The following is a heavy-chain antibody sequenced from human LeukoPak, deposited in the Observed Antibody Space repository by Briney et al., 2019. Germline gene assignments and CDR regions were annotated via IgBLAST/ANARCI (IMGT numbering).Heavy chain of an antibody. J-gene: IGHJ4*02. V-gene: IGHV4-59*01. CDR2: IYSSSST. Sequence: SEXLSLTCTVSGGSISSYYWSWIRQPPGKGLEWIGYIYSSSSTNYNPSLKSLLTISVDTSKTPFSLKLSSVTAADTAVYYCARSLRGYSYGPPFDYWGQGTLVTVSS. CDR3: ARSLRGYSYGPPFDY. D-gene: IGHD5-18*01. CDR1: GGSISSYY.